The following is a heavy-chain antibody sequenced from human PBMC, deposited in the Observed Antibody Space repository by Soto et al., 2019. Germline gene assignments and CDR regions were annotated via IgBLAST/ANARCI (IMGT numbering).Heavy chain of an antibody. V-gene: IGHV1-69*06. D-gene: IGHD4-17*01. Sequence: QVQLVQSGAEVKKPGSSVKVSCKASGGTFSSYALSWVRQAPGQGLEWMGGIIPIFGTANYAQKFQGRVTITADKSTSTAYMELSSLRSEDTAVYYGASPTVTKYYYYGMDVWGQGTTVTVSS. CDR3: ASPTVTKYYYYGMDV. J-gene: IGHJ6*02. CDR2: IIPIFGTA. CDR1: GGTFSSYA.